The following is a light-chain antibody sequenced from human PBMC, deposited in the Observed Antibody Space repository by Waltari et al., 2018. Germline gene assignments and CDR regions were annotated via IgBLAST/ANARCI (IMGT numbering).Light chain of an antibody. CDR1: SLRDYY. V-gene: IGLV3-19*01. CDR3: YSRDTSGNRL. CDR2: GKN. J-gene: IGLJ3*02. Sequence: SSELTQDPAVSVALGQTVRITCQGDSLRDYYASWYQQKPGQAPRLVIYGKNNRPSGIPDRSSGSSSGNPATLTITGTQAEDEADYYCYSRDTSGNRLFGGGTKLTVL.